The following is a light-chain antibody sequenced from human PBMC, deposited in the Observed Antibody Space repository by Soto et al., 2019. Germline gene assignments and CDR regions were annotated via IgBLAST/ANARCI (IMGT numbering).Light chain of an antibody. CDR1: QTISSY. J-gene: IGKJ1*01. Sequence: QMTQSRSSRSASVGDRVTITCRASQTISSYLNWYQQKPGKAPKLLIYAASSLQSGVPSRFSGSGSGTDFTLTISSLQPEDFATYYCQQSYSTPPTFGQGTKVDI. V-gene: IGKV1-39*01. CDR3: QQSYSTPPT. CDR2: AAS.